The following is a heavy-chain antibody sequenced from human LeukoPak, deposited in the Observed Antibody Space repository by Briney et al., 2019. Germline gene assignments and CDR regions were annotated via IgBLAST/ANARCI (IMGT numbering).Heavy chain of an antibody. J-gene: IGHJ4*02. CDR1: GFTFSTYG. V-gene: IGHV3-30*02. CDR3: ARVLRGYCSSTSCYLFDY. Sequence: GGSLRLSCAASGFTFSTYGMHWVRQAPGKGLEWVAFIRYDGSNKYYADSVKGRFTISRDNSKNTLYLQMNSLRAEDTAVYYCARVLRGYCSSTSCYLFDYWGQGTLVTVSS. CDR2: IRYDGSNK. D-gene: IGHD2-2*01.